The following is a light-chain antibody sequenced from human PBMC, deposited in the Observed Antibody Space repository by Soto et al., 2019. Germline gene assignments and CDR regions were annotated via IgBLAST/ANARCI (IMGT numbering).Light chain of an antibody. Sequence: SYDLTQPPSVSVAPGQTARITCGADNIGGKSVHWYQQKTGQAPVLVVYDIRDRPSGIPERFSGSNSGNTATLTISRVEAGDEADYYCQVWDSSSDHYVFGTGTKVTVL. V-gene: IGLV3-21*02. CDR3: QVWDSSSDHYV. CDR2: DIR. J-gene: IGLJ1*01. CDR1: NIGGKS.